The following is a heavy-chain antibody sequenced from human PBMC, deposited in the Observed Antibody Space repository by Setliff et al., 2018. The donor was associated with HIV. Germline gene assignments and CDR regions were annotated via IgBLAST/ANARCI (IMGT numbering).Heavy chain of an antibody. CDR3: ARSFPYYYESGGVYAMDV. J-gene: IGHJ6*02. V-gene: IGHV3-43*01. CDR1: GFTFDDYT. D-gene: IGHD3-22*01. CDR2: ISWDGGST. Sequence: GGSLRLSCAASGFTFDDYTMHWVRQAPGKGLEWVSLISWDGGSTYYADSVKGRFTISRDDAKNSLYLQMSSLRVEDTALYFCARSFPYYYESGGVYAMDVWGLGTTVTVSS.